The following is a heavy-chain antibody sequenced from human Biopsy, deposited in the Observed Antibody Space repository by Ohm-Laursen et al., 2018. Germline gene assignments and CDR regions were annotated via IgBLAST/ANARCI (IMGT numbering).Heavy chain of an antibody. CDR3: AKDRRAVAGYDAFDI. Sequence: SLRLSCTASRFTFSTYGMHWVRQAPGKGLEWVSGISWNSGSIGYADSVKGRFTISRDNAKNSLYLQMNSLRAEDTALYYCAKDRRAVAGYDAFDIWGQGTMVTVSS. CDR2: ISWNSGSI. D-gene: IGHD6-19*01. V-gene: IGHV3-9*01. CDR1: RFTFSTYG. J-gene: IGHJ3*02.